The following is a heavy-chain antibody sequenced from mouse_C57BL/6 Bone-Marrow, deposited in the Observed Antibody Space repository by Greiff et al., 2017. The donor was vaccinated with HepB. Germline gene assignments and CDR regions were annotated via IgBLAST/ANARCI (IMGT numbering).Heavy chain of an antibody. Sequence: QVQLQQSGPELVKPGASVKISCKASGYTFTDYYINWVKQRPGQGLEWIGWIFPGSGSTYYNEKFKGKVTITVDKSSSTAYMLLSSLTSEDSAVYFCAREDDYGSSLFDYWGQGTTLTVSS. CDR3: AREDDYGSSLFDY. D-gene: IGHD1-1*01. CDR1: GYTFTDYY. J-gene: IGHJ2*01. V-gene: IGHV1-75*01. CDR2: IFPGSGST.